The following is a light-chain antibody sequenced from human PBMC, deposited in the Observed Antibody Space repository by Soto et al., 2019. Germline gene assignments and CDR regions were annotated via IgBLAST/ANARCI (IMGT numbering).Light chain of an antibody. Sequence: DIQMTQSPSTLSASVGDRVTITCRASQSISSWLAWYQQKPGKAPKLLIYKASSLESGVPSRFSGSGSGTEFTLTISSLPPDDFATYYCQQYNSYSQTFGQGPKVEIK. CDR3: QQYNSYSQT. CDR1: QSISSW. V-gene: IGKV1-5*03. J-gene: IGKJ1*01. CDR2: KAS.